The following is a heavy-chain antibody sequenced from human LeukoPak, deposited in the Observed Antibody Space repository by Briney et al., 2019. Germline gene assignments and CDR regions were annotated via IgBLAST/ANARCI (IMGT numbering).Heavy chain of an antibody. Sequence: PSETLSLTCTVSGGSISSYYWSWIRQPPGKGLEWIGEINHSGSTNYNPSLKSRVTISVDTSKNQFSLKLSSVTAADTAVYYCARRVRFLEWLQTYDYWGQGTLVTVSS. V-gene: IGHV4-34*01. CDR3: ARRVRFLEWLQTYDY. CDR1: GGSISSYY. J-gene: IGHJ4*02. D-gene: IGHD3-3*01. CDR2: INHSGST.